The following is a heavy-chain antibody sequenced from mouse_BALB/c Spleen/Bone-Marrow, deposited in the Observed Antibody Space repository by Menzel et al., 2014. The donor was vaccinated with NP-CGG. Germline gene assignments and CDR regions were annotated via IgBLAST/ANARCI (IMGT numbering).Heavy chain of an antibody. D-gene: IGHD1-1*02. V-gene: IGHV1-39*01. CDR2: IDPYYGDT. CDR1: GYSFTGYS. Sequence: EVQLQQSGHELEKPGASVKISCEASGYSFTGYSLNWVKLSNGKSLVRIVKIDPYYGDTGDNQKFKDKTTLTVDKSSTTACMRLKSLTSEEYAVCCCASGGYAVGMFACWGQGPLVPGSA. J-gene: IGHJ3*01. CDR3: ASGGYAVGMFAC.